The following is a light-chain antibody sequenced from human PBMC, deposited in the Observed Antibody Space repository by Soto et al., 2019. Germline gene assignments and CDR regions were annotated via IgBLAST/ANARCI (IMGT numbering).Light chain of an antibody. J-gene: IGKJ4*01. CDR1: QTVSSS. CDR2: GAS. V-gene: IGKV3-11*01. CDR3: QQHINWPLT. Sequence: IVLKLSPATLSLSTGERATLSCRASQTVSSSLAWYQQKPGQAPRLLIYGASNRATGIPARFSGSGSGADFTLTISSLEPEDFALYYCQQHINWPLTFGGGTKVDIK.